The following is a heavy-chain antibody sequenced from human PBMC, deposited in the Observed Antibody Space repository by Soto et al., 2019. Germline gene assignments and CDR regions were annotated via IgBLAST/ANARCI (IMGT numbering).Heavy chain of an antibody. J-gene: IGHJ5*02. CDR2: VYSGGST. CDR3: AKTWQLWREFDP. V-gene: IGHV3-53*04. Sequence: EVRLEESGGRLVQPGGSLRLSCAASGFTVTSNNMIWVRQVAGGGLEWVAVVYSGGSTYYGDSVKGRFTISRDTAKNTMYLKMNNLRREDTAVYYCAKTWQLWREFDPWGQGTLVTVSS. D-gene: IGHD1-1*01. CDR1: GFTVTSNN.